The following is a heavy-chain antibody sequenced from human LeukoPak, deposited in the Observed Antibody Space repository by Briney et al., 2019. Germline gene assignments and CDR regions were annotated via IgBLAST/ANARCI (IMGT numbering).Heavy chain of an antibody. D-gene: IGHD3-3*01. CDR3: AKGGLYYDFWSGYYTFDY. CDR2: ISGSGGST. V-gene: IGHV3-23*01. CDR1: GFTFSSYA. Sequence: GGSLRLSCAASGFTFSSYAMSWVRQAPGKGLEWVSAISGSGGSTYYADSVTGRFTIARNTSKNTLYLQMNSLRAEDTAVYYCAKGGLYYDFWSGYYTFDYWGQGTLVTVSS. J-gene: IGHJ4*02.